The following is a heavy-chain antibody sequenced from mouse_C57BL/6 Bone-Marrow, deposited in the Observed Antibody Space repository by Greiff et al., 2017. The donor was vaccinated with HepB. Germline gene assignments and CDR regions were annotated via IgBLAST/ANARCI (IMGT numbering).Heavy chain of an antibody. V-gene: IGHV5-17*01. CDR3: ARNYYGRDYFDY. CDR2: ISSGSSTI. Sequence: EVMLVESGGGLVKPGGSLKLSCAASGFTFSDYGMHWVRQAPEKGLEWVAYISSGSSTIYYADTVKGRFTISRDSAKNTLFLQMTSLRSEDTAMYYCARNYYGRDYFDYWGQGTTLTVSS. CDR1: GFTFSDYG. D-gene: IGHD1-1*01. J-gene: IGHJ2*01.